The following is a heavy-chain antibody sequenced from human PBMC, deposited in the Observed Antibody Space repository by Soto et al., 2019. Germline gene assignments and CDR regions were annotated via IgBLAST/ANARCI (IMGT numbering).Heavy chain of an antibody. Sequence: GGSLRLSXAASGFTFSSYAMHWVRQAPGKGLEWVAVISYDGSNKYYADSVKGRFTISRDNSKNTLYLQMNSLRAEDTAVYYCARDGGSYQGFYYYYGMDVWGQGTTVTVSS. J-gene: IGHJ6*02. CDR2: ISYDGSNK. D-gene: IGHD1-26*01. CDR1: GFTFSSYA. V-gene: IGHV3-30-3*01. CDR3: ARDGGSYQGFYYYYGMDV.